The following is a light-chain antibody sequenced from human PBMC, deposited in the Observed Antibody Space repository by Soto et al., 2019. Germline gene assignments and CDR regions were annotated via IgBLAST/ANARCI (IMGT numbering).Light chain of an antibody. CDR2: DAS. CDR3: HQYGSSQT. Sequence: EIVMTQSPATLSVSPGERATLSCRASQSVSILLAWYQQKPGQAPRLLIYDASNRATGIPDRFSGSGSGTDFTLTISRLEPEDFAVYYCHQYGSSQTLGQGTKVDIK. V-gene: IGKV3-20*01. J-gene: IGKJ1*01. CDR1: QSVSIL.